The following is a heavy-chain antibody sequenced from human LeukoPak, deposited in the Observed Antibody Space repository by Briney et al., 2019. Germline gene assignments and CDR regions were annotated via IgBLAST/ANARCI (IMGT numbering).Heavy chain of an antibody. CDR2: INPNSGGT. J-gene: IGHJ3*01. Sequence: GASVKVLCKVFSNYYIHWVRQAPGQGRAWMGWINPNSGGTNYAQKFQRRVTMTRDTSISTAYMELSRLRSDDTAVYYCATPTYYDYVWGSYHLWGQGTMVTVSS. V-gene: IGHV1-2*02. CDR3: ATPTYYDYVWGSYHL. CDR1: FSNYY. D-gene: IGHD3-16*02.